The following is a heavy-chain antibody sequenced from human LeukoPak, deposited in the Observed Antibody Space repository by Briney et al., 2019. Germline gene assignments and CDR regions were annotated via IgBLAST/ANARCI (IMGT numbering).Heavy chain of an antibody. Sequence: SETLSLTCTVSGGAISSYYWSWIRQSPGKGLEWIGYIDYSGSTNYNPSLKSRVTISVDTSKNQFSLKLSSVTAADTAVYYCARGSYYFDYWGQGTLVTVSS. CDR3: ARGSYYFDY. CDR1: GGAISSYY. J-gene: IGHJ4*02. V-gene: IGHV4-59*01. CDR2: IDYSGST.